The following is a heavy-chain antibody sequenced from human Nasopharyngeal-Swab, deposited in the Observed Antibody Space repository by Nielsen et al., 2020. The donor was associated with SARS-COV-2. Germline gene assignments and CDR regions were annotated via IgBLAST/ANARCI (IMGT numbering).Heavy chain of an antibody. CDR1: GFTFSNAW. J-gene: IGHJ6*03. D-gene: IGHD6-19*01. V-gene: IGHV3-15*01. Sequence: GESLKISCAASGFTFSNAWMSWVRQAPGKGLEWVGRTKSKTDGGTTDYAAPVKGRFTISRDDSKNTLYLQMNSLKTEDTAVYYCTTDPQQWLVEYYYYMDVWGKGTTVTVSS. CDR2: TKSKTDGGTT. CDR3: TTDPQQWLVEYYYYMDV.